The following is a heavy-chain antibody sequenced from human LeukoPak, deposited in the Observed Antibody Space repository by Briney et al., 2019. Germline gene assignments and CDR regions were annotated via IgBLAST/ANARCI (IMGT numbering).Heavy chain of an antibody. V-gene: IGHV3-30*02. CDR3: AALAVVAT. CDR1: RFTFSTYH. Sequence: GSPRLSCAASRFTFSTYHMHWVRQAPGKGLEWVAFIHNDGTNKYYVDSVRGRFTISRDNSKNTLFLQMNSLRTEDTAVYYCAALAVVATWGQGILVTVSS. CDR2: IHNDGTNK. D-gene: IGHD6-19*01. J-gene: IGHJ4*02.